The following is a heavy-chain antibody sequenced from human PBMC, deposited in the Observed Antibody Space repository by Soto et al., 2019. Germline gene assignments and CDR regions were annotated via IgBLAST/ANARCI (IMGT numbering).Heavy chain of an antibody. CDR3: ARGHDGYYYDSSGYFFGPTYYYYGMDV. Sequence: GGSLRLSCAASGFTFSVYYISWIRQAPGKGLEWVSYISISGSTIYYADSVKGRFTISRDNAKNSLYLQMNSLRAEDTAVYYCARGHDGYYYDSSGYFFGPTYYYYGMDVWGQGTTVTVSS. CDR1: GFTFSVYY. D-gene: IGHD3-22*01. V-gene: IGHV3-11*01. J-gene: IGHJ6*02. CDR2: ISISGSTI.